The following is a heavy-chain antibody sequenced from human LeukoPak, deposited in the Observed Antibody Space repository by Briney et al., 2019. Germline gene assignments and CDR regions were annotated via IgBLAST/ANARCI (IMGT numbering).Heavy chain of an antibody. D-gene: IGHD3-9*01. J-gene: IGHJ5*02. CDR2: IYYSGST. V-gene: IGHV4-30-4*01. Sequence: PSQTLSLTCTVSGGSISSGDYYWSWIRQPPGKGLEWIGYIYYSGSTYYNPSLKSRVTISVDTSKNQFSLKLSSVTAADTAVYYCARGVLRYFDWLLRPHNWFDPWGQGTLVTVSP. CDR1: GGSISSGDYY. CDR3: ARGVLRYFDWLLRPHNWFDP.